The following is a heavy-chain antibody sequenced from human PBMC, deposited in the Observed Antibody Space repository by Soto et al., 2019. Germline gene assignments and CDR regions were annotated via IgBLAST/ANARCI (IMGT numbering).Heavy chain of an antibody. CDR1: GFTFSNYA. CDR2: ISGGGSST. CDR3: VSWVSAHFDY. Sequence: EVQLLESGGGLVQPGKSLRLSCAASGFTFSNYAMTWVRQAPGKGLEWVSAISGGGSSTYYADSVKGRFTISRDNSKNRLDLQMSSLRAADTALYYCVSWVSAHFDYWGQGTPVTVSS. D-gene: IGHD3-16*01. J-gene: IGHJ4*02. V-gene: IGHV3-23*01.